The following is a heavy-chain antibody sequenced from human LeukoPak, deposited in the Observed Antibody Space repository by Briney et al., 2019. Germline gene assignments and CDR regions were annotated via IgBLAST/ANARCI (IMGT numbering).Heavy chain of an antibody. V-gene: IGHV5-51*01. J-gene: IGHJ4*02. CDR1: GSSFTSYG. CDR3: ARQSRVSGSWYIIDY. CDR2: IHPGDSET. Sequence: GESLKISCKGSGSSFTSYGIGWVRQMPGKGLEWMGIIHPGDSETRYSPSFQGQVSISADKSITTAYLQWSSLKASDTAMYYCARQSRVSGSWYIIDYWGQGSLVTVSS. D-gene: IGHD6-13*01.